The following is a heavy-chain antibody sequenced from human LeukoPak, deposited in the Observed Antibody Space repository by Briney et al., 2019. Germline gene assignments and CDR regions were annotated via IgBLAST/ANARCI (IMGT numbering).Heavy chain of an antibody. D-gene: IGHD6-19*01. V-gene: IGHV4-34*01. CDR2: INHSGST. J-gene: IGHJ3*02. CDR1: GGSFSGYY. Sequence: SETLSLTCAVYGGSFSGYYWSWIRQPPGKGLEWIGEINHSGSTNYNPSLKSRVTISVDTSKNQFSLKLSSVTAADTAVYYCARGLLVVAGKDAFDIWGQGTMVTVSS. CDR3: ARGLLVVAGKDAFDI.